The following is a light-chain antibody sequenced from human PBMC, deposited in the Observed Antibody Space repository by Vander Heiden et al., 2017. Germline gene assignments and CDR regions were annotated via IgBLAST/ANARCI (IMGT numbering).Light chain of an antibody. V-gene: IGKV3-11*01. CDR3: QQRRNWPIT. Sequence: EIVLTQSPATLSLSPGERATLSCKASQHISNFLAWYKQKPGQAPRLLIYDAFKRATGIPARFSGSGSGTDFTLTISSLEPEDFAVYYCQQRRNWPITFGQGTQVEIE. CDR1: QHISNF. J-gene: IGKJ5*01. CDR2: DAF.